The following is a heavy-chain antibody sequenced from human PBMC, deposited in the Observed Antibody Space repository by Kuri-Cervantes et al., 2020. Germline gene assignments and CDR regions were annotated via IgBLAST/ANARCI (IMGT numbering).Heavy chain of an antibody. Sequence: ASVKVSCKASGYTFTSSYIHWVRQAPGQGLEWMGIINPSGGGTSYAQRFQGRVTMTRDTSTSTVYMELSSLRSEDTAVYYCARDRSAMGPFYYYYGMDVWGQGTTVTVSS. J-gene: IGHJ6*02. CDR3: ARDRSAMGPFYYYYGMDV. CDR2: INPSGGGT. V-gene: IGHV1-46*01. D-gene: IGHD5-18*01. CDR1: GYTFTSSY.